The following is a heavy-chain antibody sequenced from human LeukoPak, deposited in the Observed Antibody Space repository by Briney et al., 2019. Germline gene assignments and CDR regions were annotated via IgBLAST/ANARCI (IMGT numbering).Heavy chain of an antibody. CDR3: ARSRAPEDAFDI. V-gene: IGHV1-2*06. J-gene: IGHJ3*02. CDR1: GYTFTGYY. CDR2: INPNSGGT. Sequence: ASVKVSCKASGYTFTGYYMHWVRQAPGQGLEWMGRINPNSGGTNYAQKFQGRVTMTRDTSISTAYMELSRLRSDDTAVYYCARSRAPEDAFDIWGQGTMVTVSS.